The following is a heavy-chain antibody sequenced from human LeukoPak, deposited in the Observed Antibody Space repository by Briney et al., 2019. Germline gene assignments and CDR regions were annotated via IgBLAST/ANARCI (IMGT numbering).Heavy chain of an antibody. V-gene: IGHV3-23*01. J-gene: IGHJ3*02. CDR2: ISGSGGST. Sequence: PGGSLRLSCAASGFTFSSYGMSWVRQAPGKGLEWVSAISGSGGSTYYADSVKGRFTISRDNSKNTLYLQMNSLRAEDTAVYYCAKDRSRWELRDAFDIWGQGTMVTVSS. D-gene: IGHD1-26*01. CDR3: AKDRSRWELRDAFDI. CDR1: GFTFSSYG.